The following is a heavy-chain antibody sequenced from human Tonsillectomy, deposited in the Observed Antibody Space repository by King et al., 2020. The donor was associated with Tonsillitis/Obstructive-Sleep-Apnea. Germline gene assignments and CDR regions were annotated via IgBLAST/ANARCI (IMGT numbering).Heavy chain of an antibody. CDR2: IKDSGGT. CDR1: GGSFSGYY. CDR3: ARGSYNYNAMDV. V-gene: IGHV4-34*01. Sequence: VQLQQWGAGLLKPSETLSRTCAVSGGSFSGYYWSWIRQPPGKGLEWIGEIKDSGGTNYNPSLKSRVTISVDTSKNKLSLNLRSATAADTAVYYCARGSYNYNAMDVWGQGTTVTVSS. J-gene: IGHJ6*02.